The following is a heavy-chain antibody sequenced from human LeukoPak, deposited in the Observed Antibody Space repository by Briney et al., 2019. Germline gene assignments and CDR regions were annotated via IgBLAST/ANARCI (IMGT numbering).Heavy chain of an antibody. CDR1: GFTFSSYW. J-gene: IGHJ4*02. CDR2: IKQDGSEK. D-gene: IGHD3-22*01. V-gene: IGHV3-7*01. CDR3: ARGRGDYYDSSGYQRGGNFDY. Sequence: PGGSLRLSCAASGFTFSSYWMSWVRQAPGKGLEWVANIKQDGSEKYYVDSVKGRFTISRYNAKNTLYLQMNSLRAEDTAVYYCARGRGDYYDSSGYQRGGNFDYWGQGTLVTVSS.